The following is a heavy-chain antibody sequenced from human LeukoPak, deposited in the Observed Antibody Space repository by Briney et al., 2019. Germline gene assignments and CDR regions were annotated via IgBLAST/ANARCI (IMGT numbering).Heavy chain of an antibody. CDR3: ASATYYYGSGSYLSYYYMDV. D-gene: IGHD3-10*01. V-gene: IGHV3-7*01. CDR2: MKQDGREK. J-gene: IGHJ6*03. Sequence: HPGGSLRLSCVASGFIFSNYWMSWVRQVPGKGLEWVANMKQDGREKYLVDSVKGRFTISRDNAKNSVYLQMNSLTDEDTGVYYCASATYYYGSGSYLSYYYMDVWGKGTTVTISS. CDR1: GFIFSNYW.